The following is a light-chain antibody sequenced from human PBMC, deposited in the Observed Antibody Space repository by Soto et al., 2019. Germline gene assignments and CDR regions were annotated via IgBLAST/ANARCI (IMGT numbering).Light chain of an antibody. J-gene: IGKJ4*01. V-gene: IGKV3-15*01. CDR1: QGIGST. Sequence: EIVMTQSPATLYVSPGERATLSCRASQGIGSTLAWYQQKPGQTPRLLIYGASTRATGVPARFSGSGSGTEFTLTINSLQSEDFAVYYCQRYNNWPLTFGGGTKVEIK. CDR2: GAS. CDR3: QRYNNWPLT.